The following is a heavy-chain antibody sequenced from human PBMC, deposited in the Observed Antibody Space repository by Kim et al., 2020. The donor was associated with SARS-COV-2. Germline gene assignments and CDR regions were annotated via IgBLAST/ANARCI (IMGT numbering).Heavy chain of an antibody. Sequence: GGSLRLSCAASGFTFSGYGMHWVRQAPGKGLEWVAVISYDGSNKYYADSVKGRFTISRDNSKNTLYLQMNSLRAEDTAVYYCAKEVSARDSSGWLYYYYYYGMDVWGQGTTVTVSS. CDR2: ISYDGSNK. D-gene: IGHD6-19*01. V-gene: IGHV3-30*18. CDR1: GFTFSGYG. J-gene: IGHJ6*02. CDR3: AKEVSARDSSGWLYYYYYYGMDV.